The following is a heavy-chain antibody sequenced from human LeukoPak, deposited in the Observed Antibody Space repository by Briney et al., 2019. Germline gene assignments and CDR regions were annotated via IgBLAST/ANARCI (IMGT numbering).Heavy chain of an antibody. CDR3: ARLVSGRFDY. D-gene: IGHD5/OR15-5a*01. CDR2: ISSSGHTI. J-gene: IGHJ4*02. V-gene: IGHV3-48*03. CDR1: GFTFSSYE. Sequence: GGSLRLSCAASGFTFSSYEINWVRQAPGKGLEWVSYISSSGHTIYYADSVKGRFTISRDNAKNSLYLQMNSLRAEDTAVYYCARLVSGRFDYWGQGTLVTVSS.